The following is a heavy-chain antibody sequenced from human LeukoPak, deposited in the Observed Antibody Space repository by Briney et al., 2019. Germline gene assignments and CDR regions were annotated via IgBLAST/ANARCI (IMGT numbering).Heavy chain of an antibody. Sequence: ASVKVSCKASGYTFTGYYMHWVRQAPGQGLEWMGWINPDSGGTNNAQKFQGRVTMTRGTSTSTAYMELRSLRSDDTAVYYCARVLFGELLLFDYWGQGTLVTVSS. J-gene: IGHJ4*02. CDR2: INPDSGGT. CDR3: ARVLFGELLLFDY. V-gene: IGHV1-2*02. D-gene: IGHD3-10*01. CDR1: GYTFTGYY.